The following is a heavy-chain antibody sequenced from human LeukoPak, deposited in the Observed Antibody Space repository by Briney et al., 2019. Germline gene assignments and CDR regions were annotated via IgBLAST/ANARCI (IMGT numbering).Heavy chain of an antibody. D-gene: IGHD6-19*01. V-gene: IGHV1-8*01. CDR3: ARGGSSGWYETDY. CDR2: MNPNSGNS. CDR1: GYTLTRYD. J-gene: IGHJ4*02. Sequence: TSVKVCCKASGYTLTRYDINWVRQATGQGLEWMGWMNPNSGNSGYAQKFQGRVTITRHTSISTAYMELSSLRSEDTAVYYCARGGSSGWYETDYWGQGTLVTVSS.